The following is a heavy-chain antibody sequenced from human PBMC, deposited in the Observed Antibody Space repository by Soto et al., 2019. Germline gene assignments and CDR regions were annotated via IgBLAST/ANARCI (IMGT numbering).Heavy chain of an antibody. J-gene: IGHJ4*02. CDR3: VKGGVGQPGY. V-gene: IGHV3-64D*06. Sequence: PGGSLRLSCSASGFTFSSYAMHWVRQAPGKGLEYVSAISSNGGSTSYADSVKGRFTISRDNSKNTLYLQMSSLRAEDTAVYYCVKGGVGQPGYWGQGTLVTRLL. CDR1: GFTFSSYA. CDR2: ISSNGGST.